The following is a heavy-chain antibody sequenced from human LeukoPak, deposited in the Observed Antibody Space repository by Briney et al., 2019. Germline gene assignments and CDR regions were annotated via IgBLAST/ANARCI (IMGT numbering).Heavy chain of an antibody. V-gene: IGHV3-23*01. J-gene: IGHJ4*02. CDR1: GFSVSSFG. Sequence: GGSLRLSCAVSGFSVSSFGMSWVRQAPGKGLEWISAISVNGETTWYADSVKGRFIISRDKSQNTLLLQLSSLRAEDTAIYYCAQGYSSGWFPYWGQGSLVSVSS. CDR2: ISVNGETT. D-gene: IGHD6-19*01. CDR3: AQGYSSGWFPY.